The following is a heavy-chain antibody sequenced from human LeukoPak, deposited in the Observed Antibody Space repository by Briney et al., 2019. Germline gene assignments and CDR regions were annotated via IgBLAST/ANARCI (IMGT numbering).Heavy chain of an antibody. CDR3: ARGTGYYDSSGYYSSLHAFDI. CDR2: ISSSSSYI. Sequence: GGSLRLSCAASGFTFSSYSKNWVRQAPGKGLEWVSSISSSSSYIYYADSVKGRFTISRDNAKNSLYLQMNSLRAEDTAVYYCARGTGYYDSSGYYSSLHAFDIWGQGTMVTVSS. D-gene: IGHD3-22*01. V-gene: IGHV3-21*01. J-gene: IGHJ3*02. CDR1: GFTFSSYS.